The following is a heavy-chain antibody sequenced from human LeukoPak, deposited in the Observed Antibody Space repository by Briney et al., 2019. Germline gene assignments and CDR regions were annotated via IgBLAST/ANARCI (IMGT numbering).Heavy chain of an antibody. CDR2: IYTSGST. Sequence: PSETLSLTCTVSGGSISSYYWSWIRQPAGKGLEWIGRIYTSGSTNYNPSLKSRVTMSVDTSKNQFSLKLSSVTAADTAVYYCARALLRLGELSHNAPFNYWGQGTLVTVSS. D-gene: IGHD3-16*02. V-gene: IGHV4-4*07. CDR3: ARALLRLGELSHNAPFNY. J-gene: IGHJ4*02. CDR1: GGSISSYY.